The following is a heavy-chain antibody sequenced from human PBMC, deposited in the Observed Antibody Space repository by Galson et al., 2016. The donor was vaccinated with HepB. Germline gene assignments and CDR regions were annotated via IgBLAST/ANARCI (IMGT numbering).Heavy chain of an antibody. J-gene: IGHJ6*02. CDR2: INSDGGSK. CDR3: ARGGGKPGISYGWDV. V-gene: IGHV3-74*01. D-gene: IGHD3-10*01. Sequence: SLRLSCAASGFTFSSYWMHWVRQAPGKGLGWVLRINSDGGSKDYADSVTGRFTISRENAKNTLYLQMTSLRDEDTAVYFCARGGGKPGISYGWDVWGQGTTVTVSS. CDR1: GFTFSSYW.